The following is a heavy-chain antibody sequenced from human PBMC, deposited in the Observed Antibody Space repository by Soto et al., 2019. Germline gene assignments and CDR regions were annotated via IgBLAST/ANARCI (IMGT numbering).Heavy chain of an antibody. Sequence: QVQLVQSGAEVRKPGASVKVSCKASGYTFSSHGIIWVRQAPGQGLEWMGWISGYNGNAKYAQRFQGRVTMTTDTSTRTVSMDLRSLGSDDSAVYYCAREGSYGWYDCWGQGTLVTGSS. V-gene: IGHV1-18*01. CDR1: GYTFSSHG. CDR3: AREGSYGWYDC. J-gene: IGHJ5*01. D-gene: IGHD2-15*01. CDR2: ISGYNGNA.